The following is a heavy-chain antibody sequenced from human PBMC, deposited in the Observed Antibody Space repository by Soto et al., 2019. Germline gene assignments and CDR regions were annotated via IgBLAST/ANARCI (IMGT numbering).Heavy chain of an antibody. Sequence: SVKVSCKASGGTFSSYAISWVRQAPGQGLEWMGGIIPIFGTANYAQKFQGRVTITADESTSTAYMELSSLRSEDTAVYYCARALRYYDSSGYYYGLDYWGQGTLVTVSS. CDR1: GGTFSSYA. CDR3: ARALRYYDSSGYYYGLDY. J-gene: IGHJ4*02. V-gene: IGHV1-69*13. D-gene: IGHD3-22*01. CDR2: IIPIFGTA.